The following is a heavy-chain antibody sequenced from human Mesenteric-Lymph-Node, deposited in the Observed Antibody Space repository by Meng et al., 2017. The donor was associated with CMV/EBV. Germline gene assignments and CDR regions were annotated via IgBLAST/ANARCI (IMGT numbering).Heavy chain of an antibody. CDR3: ARGGPHQSGFDF. V-gene: IGHV4-34*01. D-gene: IGHD3-10*01. J-gene: IGHJ4*02. Sequence: SETLSLTCAVSGGSFSIYYWSWIRQSPGKGLEWLGHINHIANTNYNPSLKSRLTMSVDTSKNQFSLDLTSVTAADTAVYYCARGGPHQSGFDFWGQGTLVTVSS. CDR2: INHIANT. CDR1: GGSFSIYY.